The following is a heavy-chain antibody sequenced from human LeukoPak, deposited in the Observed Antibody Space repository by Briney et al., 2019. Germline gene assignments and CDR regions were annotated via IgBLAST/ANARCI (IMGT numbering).Heavy chain of an antibody. CDR1: GGSMTNYY. J-gene: IGHJ3*02. V-gene: IGHV4-59*08. D-gene: IGHD3-10*01. Sequence: SETLSLTCTVSGGSMTNYYWSWIRQTPGKGLEWIGYIFYTGNTNYSPSLKSRLTISVDTSKNQFSLRLESVTAADTALYYCARHVLLWLGEHNYAFDIWGRGTMVAVSS. CDR3: ARHVLLWLGEHNYAFDI. CDR2: IFYTGNT.